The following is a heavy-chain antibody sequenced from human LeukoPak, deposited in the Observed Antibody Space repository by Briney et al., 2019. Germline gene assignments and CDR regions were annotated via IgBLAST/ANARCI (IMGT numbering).Heavy chain of an antibody. Sequence: NLFPPPPVFCGPLRRGSYYWGWDPEAPGEGPEGVGRIYMSGSTNYNPSLKSRVTISVDMSKNQFSLRLTSVTAADTAVYYCARVATYYGFSCGMDVWGQGTTVTVSS. CDR1: CGPLRRGSYY. D-gene: IGHD3-3*01. CDR3: ARVATYYGFSCGMDV. V-gene: IGHV4-61*02. CDR2: IYMSGST. J-gene: IGHJ6*02.